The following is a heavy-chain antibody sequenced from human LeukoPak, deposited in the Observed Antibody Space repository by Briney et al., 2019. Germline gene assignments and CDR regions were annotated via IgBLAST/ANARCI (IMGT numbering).Heavy chain of an antibody. Sequence: PGGSLRLSCAASGFTVSSNFMTWVRQAPRKGLEWVSVIYSGGSTYYAESVKGRFTISRDNSKNTLYLQMNSLRAEDTAVYYCARDREVGDGIDSFDIWGQGTMVTVSS. CDR1: GFTVSSNF. J-gene: IGHJ3*02. CDR3: ARDREVGDGIDSFDI. D-gene: IGHD1-26*01. CDR2: IYSGGST. V-gene: IGHV3-66*01.